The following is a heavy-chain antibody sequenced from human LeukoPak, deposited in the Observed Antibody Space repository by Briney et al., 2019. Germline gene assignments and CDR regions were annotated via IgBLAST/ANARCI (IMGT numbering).Heavy chain of an antibody. CDR3: AKGVSTTDSYDFWSGYDY. CDR1: GFTFSSYA. D-gene: IGHD3-3*01. V-gene: IGHV3-23*01. J-gene: IGHJ4*02. CDR2: ISGSGGST. Sequence: GGSLRLSCAAPGFTFSSYAMSWVRQAPGKGLEWVSAISGSGGSTYYADSVKGRFTISRDNSKNTLFLQMNSLRAEDTAVYYCAKGVSTTDSYDFWSGYDYWGQGTLVTVSS.